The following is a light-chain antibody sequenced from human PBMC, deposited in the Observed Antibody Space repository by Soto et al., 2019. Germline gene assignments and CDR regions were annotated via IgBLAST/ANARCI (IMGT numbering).Light chain of an antibody. V-gene: IGLV1-51*01. J-gene: IGLJ1*01. CDR1: SSNIGGIS. Sequence: QSVLTQPPSVSAAPGQKVTISCSGSSSNIGGISVSWYQQLPGTPPKLLIYDDNKRPSGIPDRFSGSKSGTSATLGITGFQTGDEADYYCGSWDSSLSAYVFGTGTKVTVL. CDR3: GSWDSSLSAYV. CDR2: DDN.